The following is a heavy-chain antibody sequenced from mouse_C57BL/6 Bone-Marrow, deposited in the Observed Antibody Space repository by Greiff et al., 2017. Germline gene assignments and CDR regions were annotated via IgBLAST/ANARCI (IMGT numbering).Heavy chain of an antibody. CDR2: IYPRDGST. V-gene: IGHV1-85*01. Sequence: VQLQESGPELVKPGASVKLSCKASGYTFTSYDINWVKQRPGQGLEWIGWIYPRDGSTKYNEKFKGKATLTVDTYSSTAYMELHNLTSEDSAVYFCASDYGSSYWYFDVWGTGTTITVSS. D-gene: IGHD1-1*01. CDR1: GYTFTSYD. J-gene: IGHJ1*03. CDR3: ASDYGSSYWYFDV.